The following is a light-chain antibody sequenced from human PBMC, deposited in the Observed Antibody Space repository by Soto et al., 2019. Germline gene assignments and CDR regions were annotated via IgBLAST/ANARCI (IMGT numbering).Light chain of an antibody. CDR2: GAS. CDR1: QSVSSSY. J-gene: IGKJ1*01. V-gene: IGKV3-20*01. CDR3: QQYDTSPVT. Sequence: EIVLTQSPGTLSLSPGERATLSCRASQSVSSSYLAWYQQKPGQAPRLLIYGASIRATGIPDRFSGSGSGTDFTFTISRLEREEFAVYYCQQYDTSPVTFGQGTKGEIK.